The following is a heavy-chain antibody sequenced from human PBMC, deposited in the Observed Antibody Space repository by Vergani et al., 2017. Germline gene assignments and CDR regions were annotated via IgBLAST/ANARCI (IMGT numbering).Heavy chain of an antibody. V-gene: IGHV3-48*01. D-gene: IGHD1-26*01. CDR2: ISSSSNTI. J-gene: IGHJ4*02. CDR1: GFTFSTYS. CDR3: ASGDPSGSYCFSFRAEFDY. Sequence: EVQLVESGGGLVQPGGSLRLSCAASGFTFSTYSMNWVRQAPGKGLEWVSYISSSSNTIYYADSVKGRFTISRDNAKTSLYLQMNNLRAEDTAVYYCASGDPSGSYCFSFRAEFDYWGQGTLVTVSS.